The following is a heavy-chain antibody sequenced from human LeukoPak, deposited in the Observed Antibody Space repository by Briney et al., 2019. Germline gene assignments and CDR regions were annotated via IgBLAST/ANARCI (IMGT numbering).Heavy chain of an antibody. CDR3: AKSGLIVVDTGYFDH. Sequence: GGSLRLXCAASGFTFSSYGMHWVRPAPGKGLEWVAFIRYDGSNKYYADSVKGRFTISRDNSKNTLYLQMNSLRAEDTAVYYCAKSGLIVVDTGYFDHWGRGTLVTVSS. CDR2: IRYDGSNK. J-gene: IGHJ2*01. CDR1: GFTFSSYG. V-gene: IGHV3-30*02. D-gene: IGHD3-22*01.